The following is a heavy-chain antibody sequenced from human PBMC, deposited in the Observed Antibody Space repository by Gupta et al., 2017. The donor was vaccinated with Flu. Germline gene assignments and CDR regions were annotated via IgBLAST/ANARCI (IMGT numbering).Heavy chain of an antibody. J-gene: IGHJ4*02. CDR3: AREADGDSYGFSLAGTRGGFDY. V-gene: IGHV4-61*02. D-gene: IGHD5-18*01. CDR1: GGSISSGSYY. Sequence: QVQLQESGPGLVKPSQTLSLTCTVSGGSISSGSYYWSWNRQPAGKGLEWIGRIYTSGSTNYNPSLKSRVTISVDTSKNQFSLKLSSVTAADTAVYYCAREADGDSYGFSLAGTRGGFDYWGQGTLVTVSS. CDR2: IYTSGST.